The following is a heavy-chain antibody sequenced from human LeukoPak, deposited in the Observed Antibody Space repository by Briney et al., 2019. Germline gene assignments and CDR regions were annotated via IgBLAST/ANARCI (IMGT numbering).Heavy chain of an antibody. J-gene: IGHJ3*02. V-gene: IGHV4-39*07. CDR1: GGSISSSSYY. D-gene: IGHD3-22*01. CDR3: ARDGFRYDSSGYYFGAFDI. Sequence: SETLSLTCTVSGGSISSSSYYWGWIRQPPGKGLEWIGEINHSGSTYYNPSLKSRVTISVDTSKNQFSLKLSSVTAADTAVYYCARDGFRYDSSGYYFGAFDIWGQGTMVTVSS. CDR2: INHSGST.